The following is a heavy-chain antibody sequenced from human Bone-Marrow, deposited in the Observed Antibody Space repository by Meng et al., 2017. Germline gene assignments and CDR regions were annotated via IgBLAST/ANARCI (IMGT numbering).Heavy chain of an antibody. CDR2: ISGSGGST. CDR1: GFTFSSYA. J-gene: IGHJ3*02. D-gene: IGHD6-13*01. CDR3: AKDPGYSSSWNAFDI. V-gene: IGHV3-23*01. Sequence: GESLKISCAASGFTFSSYAMSWVRQAPGKGLEWVSAISGSGGSTYYADSVKGRFTISRDNSKNTLYLQMNSLRAEDTAVYYCAKDPGYSSSWNAFDIWGKGTMVTVSS.